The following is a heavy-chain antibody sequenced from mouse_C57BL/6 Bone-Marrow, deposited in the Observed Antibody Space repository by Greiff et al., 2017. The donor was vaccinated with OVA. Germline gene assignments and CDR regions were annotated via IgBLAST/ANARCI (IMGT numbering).Heavy chain of an antibody. Sequence: VQLQQSGPGLVQPSQSLSITCTVSGFSLTSYGVHWVRQSPGKGLEWLGVIWSGGSTDYNAAFISRLSISKDNSTSQVFFKMNSLQADDTAIYYCARGYSSFDYWGQGTTLTVSS. CDR1: GFSLTSYG. J-gene: IGHJ2*01. CDR2: IWSGGST. V-gene: IGHV2-2*01. CDR3: ARGYSSFDY. D-gene: IGHD2-12*01.